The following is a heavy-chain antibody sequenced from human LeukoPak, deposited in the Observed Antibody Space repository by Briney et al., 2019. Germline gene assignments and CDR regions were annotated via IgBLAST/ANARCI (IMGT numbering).Heavy chain of an antibody. V-gene: IGHV7-4-1*02. CDR1: GYTFTNYA. CDR3: ARGNYYVDY. D-gene: IGHD3-10*01. Sequence: ASVKVSCKASGYTFTNYAMNWVRQAPGQGLEWMGWINSNTGNPTYAQGFTGRFVFSLDTSVSAPYLQISSLKTEDTAVYYCARGNYYVDYWGQGTLVTVSS. J-gene: IGHJ4*02. CDR2: INSNTGNP.